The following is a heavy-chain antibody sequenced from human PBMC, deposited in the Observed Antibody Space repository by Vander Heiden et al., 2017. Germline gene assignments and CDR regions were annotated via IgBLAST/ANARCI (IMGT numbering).Heavy chain of an antibody. V-gene: IGHV3-21*01. CDR3: ARDRPRSNYYFDY. CDR2: ISSSSSYI. Sequence: EVQLVESGGGLVKPGGSLRLSCAASGFTFSTYSMNWVRQAPGKGLEWVSSISSSSSYIYYADSVKGRFTISRDNAKNSLYLQMNSLRAEDTAVYYCARDRPRSNYYFDYWGQGTLVTVSS. J-gene: IGHJ4*02. CDR1: GFTFSTYS. D-gene: IGHD4-4*01.